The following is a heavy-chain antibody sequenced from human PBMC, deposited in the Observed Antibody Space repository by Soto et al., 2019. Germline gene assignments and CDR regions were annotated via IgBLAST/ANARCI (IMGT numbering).Heavy chain of an antibody. Sequence: EVQLLESGGGLVQPGGSLRLSCAASGFTFTTYAMTWVRRAPGKGLEWVSAISGSGGSTYYADSVKGRFTISRDSSKNTVFLQMNSLRAGDTAVYYCAKNWDTTFSSSSHWGQGTLVTVSS. CDR3: AKNWDTTFSSSSH. V-gene: IGHV3-23*01. CDR1: GFTFTTYA. D-gene: IGHD6-6*01. CDR2: ISGSGGST. J-gene: IGHJ4*02.